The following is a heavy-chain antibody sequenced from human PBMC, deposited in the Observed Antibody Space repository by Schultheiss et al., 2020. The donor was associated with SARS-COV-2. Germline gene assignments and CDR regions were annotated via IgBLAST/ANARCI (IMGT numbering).Heavy chain of an antibody. V-gene: IGHV3-30*01. CDR1: GFTFSSYA. Sequence: GGSLRLSFAASGFTFSSYAMHWVRQAPGKGLEWVAVISYDGSNKYYADSVKGRFTISRDNSKNTLYLQMNSLRAEDTAVYYCARDRLEYSYGYLGYWGQGTLVTVSS. J-gene: IGHJ4*02. CDR2: ISYDGSNK. D-gene: IGHD5-18*01. CDR3: ARDRLEYSYGYLGY.